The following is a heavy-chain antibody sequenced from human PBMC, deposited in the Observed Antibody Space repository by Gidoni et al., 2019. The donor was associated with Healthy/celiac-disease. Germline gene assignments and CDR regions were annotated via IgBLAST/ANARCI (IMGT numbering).Heavy chain of an antibody. Sequence: QLQLQESGPGLVKTSETLSIPCTVPGGSISSSSYYWGWIRQPPGKGLEWIGSIYYSGSTYYNPSLKSRATISVDTSKNQFSLKLSSVTAADTAVYYCARHPRIVGAPDYWGQGTLVTVSS. CDR3: ARHPRIVGAPDY. CDR1: GGSISSSSYY. V-gene: IGHV4-39*01. CDR2: IYYSGST. D-gene: IGHD1-26*01. J-gene: IGHJ4*02.